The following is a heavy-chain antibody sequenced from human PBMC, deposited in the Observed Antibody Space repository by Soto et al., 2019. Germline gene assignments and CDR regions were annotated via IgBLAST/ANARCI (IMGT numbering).Heavy chain of an antibody. J-gene: IGHJ3*02. CDR2: IYPGDSDT. CDR1: GYSFAGYW. Sequence: PGESLKISCTGSGYSFAGYWIAWVRQMPGKGLEWMGIIYPGDSDTRYSPSFQGQVTISADKSISTAYLQWSSLKASDTAMYYCARHSPTYYYDSSGVAGAFDIWGQGTMVTVSS. V-gene: IGHV5-51*01. CDR3: ARHSPTYYYDSSGVAGAFDI. D-gene: IGHD3-22*01.